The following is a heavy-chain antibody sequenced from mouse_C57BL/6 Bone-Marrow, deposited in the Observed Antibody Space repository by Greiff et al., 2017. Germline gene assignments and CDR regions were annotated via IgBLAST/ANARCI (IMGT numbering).Heavy chain of an antibody. V-gene: IGHV1-82*01. Sequence: QVQLQQSGPELVKPGASVKISCKASGYAFRSSWMNWVKQRPGKGLEWIGRIYPGDGDTNYNGKFKGKATLTADKSSSTAYMQLSSLTSEDSAVYFCARRDSSGYRVYFDYWGQGTTLTVSS. CDR2: IYPGDGDT. CDR1: GYAFRSSW. D-gene: IGHD3-2*02. J-gene: IGHJ2*01. CDR3: ARRDSSGYRVYFDY.